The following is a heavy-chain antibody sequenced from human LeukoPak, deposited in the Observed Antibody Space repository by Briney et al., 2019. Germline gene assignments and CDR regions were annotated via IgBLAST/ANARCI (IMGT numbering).Heavy chain of an antibody. D-gene: IGHD3-3*01. CDR2: IKQDGSEK. Sequence: GGSLRLSCAASGFTFSSYWMSWVRQAPGKGLEWVANIKQDGSEKYYVDSVKGRFTISRDNAKNSLYLQTNSLRAEDTAVYYCARDDYDFSIDRDAFDIWGQGTMVTVSS. V-gene: IGHV3-7*01. CDR3: ARDDYDFSIDRDAFDI. CDR1: GFTFSSYW. J-gene: IGHJ3*02.